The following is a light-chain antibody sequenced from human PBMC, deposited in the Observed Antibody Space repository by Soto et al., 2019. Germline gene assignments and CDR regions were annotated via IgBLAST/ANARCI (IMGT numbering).Light chain of an antibody. V-gene: IGKV3-15*01. Sequence: EIVMTQSPATLSVSPGERATLSCRASQSVSSNLAWYQQKPGQAPRLLIYGASTRATGIPARFSGSGSGTEFTLTISGLQSEDFAVYYCQQYNNWRRAFGQGTKVDIK. CDR1: QSVSSN. CDR2: GAS. J-gene: IGKJ1*01. CDR3: QQYNNWRRA.